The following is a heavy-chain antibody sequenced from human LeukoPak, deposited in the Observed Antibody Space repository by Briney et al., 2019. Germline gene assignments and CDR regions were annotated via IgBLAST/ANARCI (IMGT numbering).Heavy chain of an antibody. CDR3: AREAWVSGDSKYRYYGIDV. Sequence: SETLSLTCTVSGGSISSSSYYWGWIRQPPGKGLEWIGNIYYSGSTYYNPSLKSRVTISVHTSKNQFSLKLSSVTAADTALYYCAREAWVSGDSKYRYYGIDVWGQGTTVTVSS. V-gene: IGHV4-39*07. CDR2: IYYSGST. J-gene: IGHJ6*02. CDR1: GGSISSSSYY. D-gene: IGHD4-17*01.